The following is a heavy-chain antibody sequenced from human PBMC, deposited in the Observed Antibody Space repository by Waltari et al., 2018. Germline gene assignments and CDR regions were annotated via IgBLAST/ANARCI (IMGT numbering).Heavy chain of an antibody. J-gene: IGHJ5*02. Sequence: EVQLVESGGGLVALGGSLSLSCHASGFTFRSHWMHGVRQAPGEGLLWVARINGDGGSTSYADSVKGRFTISRDNANNALYLQMNSLRAEDTAVYYCTRTRYCSTTSCQVDWFDPWGQGTLVTVSS. V-gene: IGHV3-74*01. D-gene: IGHD2-2*01. CDR2: INGDGGST. CDR1: GFTFRSHW. CDR3: TRTRYCSTTSCQVDWFDP.